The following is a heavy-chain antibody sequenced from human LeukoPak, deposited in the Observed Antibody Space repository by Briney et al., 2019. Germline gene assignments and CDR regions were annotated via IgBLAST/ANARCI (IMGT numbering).Heavy chain of an antibody. CDR1: GFTFSNYW. J-gene: IGHJ4*02. Sequence: GGSLRLSCAASGFTFSNYWMTWVRQAPGKGLEWVANIKHDGSEDYYLDSVKGRFTISRDNAKSSMWLQMNSLRDEDTAVYYCARETPDSSSWTAFDFWGQGTLVTVSS. CDR2: IKHDGSED. V-gene: IGHV3-7*01. CDR3: ARETPDSSSWTAFDF. D-gene: IGHD6-13*01.